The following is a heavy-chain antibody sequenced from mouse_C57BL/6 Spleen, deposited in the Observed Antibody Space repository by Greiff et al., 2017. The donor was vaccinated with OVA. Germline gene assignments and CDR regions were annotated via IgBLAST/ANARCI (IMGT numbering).Heavy chain of an antibody. CDR3: ARRGGNYYGSTAWFAY. CDR2: INPYNGGT. V-gene: IGHV1-19*01. J-gene: IGHJ3*01. D-gene: IGHD1-1*01. Sequence: VQLKESGPVLVKPGASVKMSCKASGYTFTDYYMNWVKQSHGKSLEWIGVINPYNGGTSYNQKFKGKATLTVDKSSSTAYMELNSLTSEDSAVYYCARRGGNYYGSTAWFAYWGQGTLVTVSA. CDR1: GYTFTDYY.